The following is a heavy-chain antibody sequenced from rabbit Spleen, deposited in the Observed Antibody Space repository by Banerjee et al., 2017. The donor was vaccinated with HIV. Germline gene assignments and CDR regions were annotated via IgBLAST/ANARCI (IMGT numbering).Heavy chain of an antibody. CDR3: VRGGGGGGDGFDF. V-gene: IGHV1S40*01. CDR2: INTGSSST. D-gene: IGHD2-1*01. CDR1: GFSFSSNA. Sequence: QSLEESGGDLVKPGASLTLTCTASGFSFSSNAMCWVRQAPGKGLEWIGCINTGSSSTYYASWAKGRFTISKTSSTTVTLQMTSLTAADTATYFCVRGGGGGGDGFDFWGQGTLVTVS. J-gene: IGHJ3*01.